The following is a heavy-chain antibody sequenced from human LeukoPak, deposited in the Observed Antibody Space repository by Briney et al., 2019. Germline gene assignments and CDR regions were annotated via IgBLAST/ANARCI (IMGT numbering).Heavy chain of an antibody. D-gene: IGHD3-10*01. Sequence: SGGSLRLSCAASGFTFSSYEMNWVRRAPGKGLEWVSYISSSGSTIYYADSVKGRFTISRDNAKNSLYLQMNSLRAEDTAVYYCARGYYYGTRGSREGGIVDYWGQGTLVTVSS. CDR2: ISSSGSTI. J-gene: IGHJ4*02. V-gene: IGHV3-48*03. CDR3: ARGYYYGTRGSREGGIVDY. CDR1: GFTFSSYE.